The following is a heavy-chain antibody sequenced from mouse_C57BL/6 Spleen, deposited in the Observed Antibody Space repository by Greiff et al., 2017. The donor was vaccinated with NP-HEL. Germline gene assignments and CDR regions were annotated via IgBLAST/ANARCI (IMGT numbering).Heavy chain of an antibody. V-gene: IGHV1-50*01. Sequence: QVQLQQPGAELVKPGASVKLSCKASGYTFTSYWMQWVKQRPGQGLEWIGEIDPSDSYTNSNQKFKGKATLTVDTSSSTAYMQLSSLTSEDSAVYYCARNYGSRYWYFDVWGTGTTVTVSS. CDR1: GYTFTSYW. CDR2: IDPSDSYT. CDR3: ARNYGSRYWYFDV. D-gene: IGHD1-1*01. J-gene: IGHJ1*03.